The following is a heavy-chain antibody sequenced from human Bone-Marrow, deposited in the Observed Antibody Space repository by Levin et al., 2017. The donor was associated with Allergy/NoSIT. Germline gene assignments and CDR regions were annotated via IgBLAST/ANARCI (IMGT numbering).Heavy chain of an antibody. CDR2: ISAYNGNT. D-gene: IGHD2-8*01. V-gene: IGHV1-18*01. CDR1: GYTFTSYG. Sequence: ASVKVSCKASGYTFTSYGISWVRQAPGQGLEWMGWISAYNGNTNYAQKLQGRVTMTTDTSTSTAYMELRSLRSDDTAVYYCARVDCTNGVCPYTYGMDVWGQGTTVTVSS. J-gene: IGHJ6*02. CDR3: ARVDCTNGVCPYTYGMDV.